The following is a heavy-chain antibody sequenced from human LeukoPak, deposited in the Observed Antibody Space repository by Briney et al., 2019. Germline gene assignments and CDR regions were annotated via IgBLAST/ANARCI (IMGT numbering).Heavy chain of an antibody. CDR2: IYSGGST. CDR1: GFTVSSNY. D-gene: IGHD6-13*01. CDR3: ARVGYSSSWYSYFDY. V-gene: IGHV3-53*01. Sequence: PGGSLRLSCAASGFTVSSNYMSWVRQAPGKGLEWVSVIYSGGSTYYADSVKGRFTISRDNSENTLYLQMNSLRAEDTAVYYCARVGYSSSWYSYFDYWGQGTLVTVSS. J-gene: IGHJ4*02.